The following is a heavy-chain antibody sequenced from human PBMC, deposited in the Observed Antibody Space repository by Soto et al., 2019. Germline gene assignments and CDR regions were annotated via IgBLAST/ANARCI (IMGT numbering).Heavy chain of an antibody. CDR3: ASECFRGAWETEGGPQYYSMDV. J-gene: IGHJ6*02. Sequence: ASVKVSCKASGYTFTSYAMHWVRQAPGQRLEWMGWINAGNGNTKYSQKFQGRVTITRDTSASTAYMELSSLRSEDTAVYYCASECFRGAWETEGGPQYYSMDVWGQGTTVAVSS. CDR1: GYTFTSYA. D-gene: IGHD1-26*01. V-gene: IGHV1-3*01. CDR2: INAGNGNT.